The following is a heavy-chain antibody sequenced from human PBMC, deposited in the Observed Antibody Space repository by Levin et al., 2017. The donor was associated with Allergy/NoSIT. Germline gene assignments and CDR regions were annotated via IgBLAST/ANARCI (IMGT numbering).Heavy chain of an antibody. D-gene: IGHD4-17*01. J-gene: IGHJ4*02. CDR1: GGSISSYY. CDR3: ARLSDYGDYELLFDY. V-gene: IGHV4-59*08. Sequence: PSETLSLTCTVSGGSISSYYWSWIRQPPGKGLEWIGYIYYSGSTNYNPSLKSRVTISVDTSKNQFSLKLSSVTAADTAVYYCARLSDYGDYELLFDYWGQGTLVTVSS. CDR2: IYYSGST.